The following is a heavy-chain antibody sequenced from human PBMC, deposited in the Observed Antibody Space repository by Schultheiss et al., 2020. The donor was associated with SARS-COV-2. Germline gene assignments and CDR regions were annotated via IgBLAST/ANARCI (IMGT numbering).Heavy chain of an antibody. CDR3: AAQRVWFGGGDY. Sequence: SETLSLTCTVSGGSISSYYWSWIRQPPGKGLEWIGYIYCSGSTNYNPSLKSLVTISVDTSKNQFSLKLSSVTAADTAVYYCAAQRVWFGGGDYWGQGTLVTVSS. CDR1: GGSISSYY. J-gene: IGHJ4*02. D-gene: IGHD3-10*01. CDR2: IYCSGST. V-gene: IGHV4-59*12.